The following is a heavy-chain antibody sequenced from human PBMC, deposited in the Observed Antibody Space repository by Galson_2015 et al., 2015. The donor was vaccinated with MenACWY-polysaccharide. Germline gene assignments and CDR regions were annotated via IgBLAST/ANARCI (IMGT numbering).Heavy chain of an antibody. CDR1: GGSISSSSYY. J-gene: IGHJ4*02. V-gene: IGHV4-39*01. Sequence: SETLSLTCAVSGGSISSSSYYWGWIRQPPGKGLEWIGSIYYSGSTYYNPSLKSRVTISVDTSKNLFSLKLSSVTAADTAVYYCASVGSWNDYSDFDCWGQGTLVTVSS. D-gene: IGHD4-11*01. CDR2: IYYSGST. CDR3: ASVGSWNDYSDFDC.